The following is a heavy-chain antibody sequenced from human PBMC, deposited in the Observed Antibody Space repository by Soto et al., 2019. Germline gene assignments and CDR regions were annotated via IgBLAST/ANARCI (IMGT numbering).Heavy chain of an antibody. CDR2: ISGSGGST. D-gene: IGHD2-15*01. CDR1: GFTFSSYA. V-gene: IGHV3-23*01. CDR3: AKDLVRIVVVVAATYALDI. Sequence: PGGSLRLSCAASGFTFSSYAMSWVRQAPGKGLEWVSAISGSGGSTYYADSVKGRFTISRDNSKNTLYLQMNSLRAEDTAVYYCAKDLVRIVVVVAATYALDIWGQGTMVTASS. J-gene: IGHJ3*02.